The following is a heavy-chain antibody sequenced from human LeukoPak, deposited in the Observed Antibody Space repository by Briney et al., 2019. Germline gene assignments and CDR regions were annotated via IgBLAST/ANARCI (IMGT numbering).Heavy chain of an antibody. CDR1: GYTFTSYD. D-gene: IGHD6-19*01. CDR2: MNPNSGNT. V-gene: IGHV1-8*01. Sequence: ASVKVSCKASGYTFTSYDINWVRQATGQGLEWMGWMNPNSGNTGYAQKFQGRVSMTWNTSISTAYMELSSLKSEDTAVYYCAINSGWYGYYYYMDVWGKGTTVTVSS. CDR3: AINSGWYGYYYYMDV. J-gene: IGHJ6*03.